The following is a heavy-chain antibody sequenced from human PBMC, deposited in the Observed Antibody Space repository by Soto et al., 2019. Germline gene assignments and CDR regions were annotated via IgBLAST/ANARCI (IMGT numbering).Heavy chain of an antibody. J-gene: IGHJ6*02. CDR1: GFTVSSNY. CDR2: IYSGGST. V-gene: IGHV3-53*01. CDR3: ARGPTVTRHYYGMDV. Sequence: GGSLRLSCAASGFTVSSNYISWVRQAPGKGLEWVSVIYSGGSTYYADSVKGRFTISRDNSKNTLYLQMNSLRAEDTAVYYCARGPTVTRHYYGMDVWGQGTTVTVSS. D-gene: IGHD4-17*01.